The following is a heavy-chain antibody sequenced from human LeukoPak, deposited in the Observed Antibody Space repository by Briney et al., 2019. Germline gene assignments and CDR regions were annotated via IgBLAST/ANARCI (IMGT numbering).Heavy chain of an antibody. D-gene: IGHD4/OR15-4a*01. CDR3: VRVPFAFYGMEV. CDR1: SDSIRSNNW. J-gene: IGHJ6*04. Sequence: SETLSLTRAVSSDSIRSNNWWSWVRQPPGKGLEWIGEIYHSGSTNYNPSLKSRVTISADTSKNQLSLKLSSVTAADTAVYYCVRVPFAFYGMEVWGKGTTVSVSS. V-gene: IGHV4-4*02. CDR2: IYHSGST.